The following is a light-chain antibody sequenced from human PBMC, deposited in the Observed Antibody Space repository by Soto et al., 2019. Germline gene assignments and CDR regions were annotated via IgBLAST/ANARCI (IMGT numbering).Light chain of an antibody. CDR1: QDISNY. Sequence: DIHMTQSPSSLSASVGNIVTITCQASQDISNYLNWYQQKPGKAPKLLIYDASNLETGVPSRFSGSGYGTDFTFTISSMKNEDIETYYCQQYDNLTITFGQGTRLEIK. V-gene: IGKV1-33*01. J-gene: IGKJ5*01. CDR2: DAS. CDR3: QQYDNLTIT.